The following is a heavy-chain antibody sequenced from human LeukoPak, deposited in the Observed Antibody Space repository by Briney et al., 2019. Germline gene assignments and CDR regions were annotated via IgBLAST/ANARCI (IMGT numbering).Heavy chain of an antibody. D-gene: IGHD3-10*01. CDR1: GFTFDDYA. CDR3: AKEGPWFGELLSYFDY. CDR2: ISWNSGSI. J-gene: IGHJ4*02. V-gene: IGHV3-9*01. Sequence: SGGSLRLSCAASGFTFDDYAMHWVRQAPGKGLEWVSGISWNSGSIGYADSVKGRFTISRDNAKNSLYLQMNSLRAEDTALYYCAKEGPWFGELLSYFDYWGQGTLVTVSS.